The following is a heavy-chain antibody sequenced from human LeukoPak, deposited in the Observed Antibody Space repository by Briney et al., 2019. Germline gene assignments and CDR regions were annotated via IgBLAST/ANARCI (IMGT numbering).Heavy chain of an antibody. CDR2: INPSGGST. CDR1: GYTFTNYH. D-gene: IGHD3-10*01. Sequence: ASVKVSCKTSGYTFTNYHMHWVRQAPGQGLEWMGIINPSGGSTSYAQKFQGRVTMTRDMSTSTVYMELSSLRSEDTAVYYCASQSQTMVRGLPYYYYYMDVWGKGTTVTVSS. J-gene: IGHJ6*03. V-gene: IGHV1-46*01. CDR3: ASQSQTMVRGLPYYYYYMDV.